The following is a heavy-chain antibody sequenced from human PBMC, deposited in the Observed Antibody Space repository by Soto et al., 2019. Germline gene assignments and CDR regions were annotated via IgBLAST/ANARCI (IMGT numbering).Heavy chain of an antibody. CDR2: IYHGGTT. CDR3: AKDRGGYYYGSGSPRDFDC. V-gene: IGHV4-38-2*02. D-gene: IGHD3-10*01. Sequence: SETLSLTCSVSGYSISSGSYWGWIRQPPGKGPEWIASIYHGGTTFYNPSLKSRITISVDTSKNTLYLQMNSLRAEDTAVYYCAKDRGGYYYGSGSPRDFDCWGQGSLVTVSS. J-gene: IGHJ4*02. CDR1: GYSISSGSY.